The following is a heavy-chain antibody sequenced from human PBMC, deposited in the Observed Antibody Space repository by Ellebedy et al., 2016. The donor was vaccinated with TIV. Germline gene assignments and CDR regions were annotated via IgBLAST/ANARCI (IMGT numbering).Heavy chain of an antibody. CDR3: ARGRTVTFDY. D-gene: IGHD4-17*01. V-gene: IGHV4-30-2*01. J-gene: IGHJ4*02. Sequence: SETLSLTCAVSGTSISSGDYFWTWIRQPPGKGLEWIGYIYRTDNTYYNPSLKSRITISVDRSKNQLSLKLSSVTAADTAVYYCARGRTVTFDYWGRGTLVTVSS. CDR1: GTSISSGDYF. CDR2: IYRTDNT.